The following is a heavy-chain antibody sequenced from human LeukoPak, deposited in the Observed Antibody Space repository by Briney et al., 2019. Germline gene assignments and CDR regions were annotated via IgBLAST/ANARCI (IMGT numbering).Heavy chain of an antibody. CDR3: ARESEHSSGWYDY. CDR2: ISSSSDTI. Sequence: GSLRLSCAASGFTFSSYSMNWVRQAPGKGLEWVSYISSSSDTIYYADSVKGRFTISRDNAKNSLYLQVNSLRAEDTAVYYCARESEHSSGWYDYWGQGTLVTVSS. D-gene: IGHD6-19*01. J-gene: IGHJ4*02. CDR1: GFTFSSYS. V-gene: IGHV3-48*01.